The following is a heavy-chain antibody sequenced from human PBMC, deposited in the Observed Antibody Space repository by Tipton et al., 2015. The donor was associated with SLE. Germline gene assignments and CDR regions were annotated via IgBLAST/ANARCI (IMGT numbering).Heavy chain of an antibody. Sequence: TLSLTCNVSGGSISSGGYYWSWIRQPPGKGLEWIGSIYYSGSTYYNPSLKSRVTISVDTSKNQFSLKLSSVTAADTAVYYCARRDNFWGSYRRAHPYFDLWGQGALVTVSS. D-gene: IGHD3-16*02. J-gene: IGHJ4*02. V-gene: IGHV4-39*07. CDR2: IYYSGST. CDR3: ARRDNFWGSYRRAHPYFDL. CDR1: GGSISSGGYY.